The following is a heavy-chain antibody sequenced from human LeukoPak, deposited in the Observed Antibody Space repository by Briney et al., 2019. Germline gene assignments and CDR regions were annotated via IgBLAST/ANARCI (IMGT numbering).Heavy chain of an antibody. V-gene: IGHV3-73*01. CDR2: IRSTANGYAT. J-gene: IGHJ4*02. Sequence: PGGSLRLSCAASGFTFSGSALHWVRQASGKVLEWVGRIRSTANGYATAYAASVKGRFTISRDNAKNSLYLQMNSLRAEDTAVYYCARDGRGLGNYFDYWGQGTLVTVSS. CDR3: ARDGRGLGNYFDY. D-gene: IGHD5-24*01. CDR1: GFTFSGSA.